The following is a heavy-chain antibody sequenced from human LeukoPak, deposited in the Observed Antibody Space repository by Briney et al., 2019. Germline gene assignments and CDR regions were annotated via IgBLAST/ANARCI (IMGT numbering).Heavy chain of an antibody. CDR2: VSSNGGKT. V-gene: IGHV3-23*01. CDR1: GFTFNNYV. D-gene: IGHD2-15*01. Sequence: GGALRLSRAASGFTFNNYVMNWVGQAPGKGLEGVSLVSSNGGKTYYADSVKGRVTISSENSKNTVSLQMKRLRGEDTAVYYCAAVGHCSCGSCGYWGQGTLVTVSS. CDR3: AAVGHCSCGSCGY. J-gene: IGHJ4*02.